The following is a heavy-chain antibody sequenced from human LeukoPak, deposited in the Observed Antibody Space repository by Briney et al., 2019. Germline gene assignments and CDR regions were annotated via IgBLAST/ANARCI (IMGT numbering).Heavy chain of an antibody. CDR1: GYTFTGYY. CDR3: AGDFEEAWFRGTSSPLINCFDP. CDR2: INPNSGGT. V-gene: IGHV1-2*02. D-gene: IGHD3-10*01. Sequence: ASVKVSCKASGYTFTGYYMHWVRQAPGQGLEWMGWINPNSGGTNYAQKFQGRVTMTRDTSISTAYMELSRLRSDDTAVYYCAGDFEEAWFRGTSSPLINCFDPWGQGTLVTVSS. J-gene: IGHJ5*02.